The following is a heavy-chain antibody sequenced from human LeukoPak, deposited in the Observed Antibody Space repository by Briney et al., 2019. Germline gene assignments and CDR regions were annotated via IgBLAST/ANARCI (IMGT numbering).Heavy chain of an antibody. CDR3: ANDYSGLLLDYYGMDV. CDR1: GFTFSSYA. J-gene: IGHJ6*02. D-gene: IGHD2-21*02. Sequence: GGSLRLSCAASGFTFSSYAMSWVRQAPGKGLEWVSAISGSGGSTYYADSVKGRFTISRDNSKNTLYLQMNSLRAEDTAVYYCANDYSGLLLDYYGMDVWGQGTTVTVSS. CDR2: ISGSGGST. V-gene: IGHV3-23*01.